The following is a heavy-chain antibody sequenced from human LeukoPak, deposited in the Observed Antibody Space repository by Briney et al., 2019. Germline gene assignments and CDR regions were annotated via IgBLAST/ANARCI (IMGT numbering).Heavy chain of an antibody. CDR1: AYTFTSYG. CDR3: ARTLYYYDSSGYRGDAFDI. D-gene: IGHD3-22*01. V-gene: IGHV1-18*01. J-gene: IGHJ3*02. Sequence: ASVKVSRKASAYTFTSYGITRVRQAPGQGLEWMGWISASNGNTNYAQKLQGRVTMTTDTSTSTVYMELRSLRSDDTAVYYCARTLYYYDSSGYRGDAFDIWGQGTMVTVSS. CDR2: ISASNGNT.